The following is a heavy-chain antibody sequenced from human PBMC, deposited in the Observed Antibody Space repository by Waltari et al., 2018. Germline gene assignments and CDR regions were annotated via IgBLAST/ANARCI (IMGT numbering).Heavy chain of an antibody. V-gene: IGHV3-21*01. CDR2: ISGSGRSYI. Sequence: DVQLVESGGGLVKPWGSLRLSCAASGCPCSSDAMHWVRQAPGRGLEWVASISGSGRSYIFYTDSVKGRFTISRDNAKNSLFLQMNSLRAEDTAVYYCTRDLYGSGGDYFDPWGQGTLVTVSS. CDR1: GCPCSSDA. D-gene: IGHD6-19*01. CDR3: TRDLYGSGGDYFDP. J-gene: IGHJ4*02.